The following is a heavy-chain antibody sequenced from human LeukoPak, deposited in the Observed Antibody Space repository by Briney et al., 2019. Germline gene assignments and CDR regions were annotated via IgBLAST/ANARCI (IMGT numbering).Heavy chain of an antibody. CDR3: AKGDANRGKGAFDI. CDR2: ISGSGGST. J-gene: IGHJ3*02. D-gene: IGHD2-21*02. CDR1: GFTFISYA. Sequence: PGGSLRLSCAASGFTFISYAMGWVRQARGRGLDWVSAISGSGGSTYYADSVKGRFTISRDNSKNTLYLQMNSLRAEDTAVYYCAKGDANRGKGAFDIWGQGTMVTVSS. V-gene: IGHV3-23*01.